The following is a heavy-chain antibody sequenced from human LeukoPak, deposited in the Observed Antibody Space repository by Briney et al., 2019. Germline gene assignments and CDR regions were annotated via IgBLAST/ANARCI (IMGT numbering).Heavy chain of an antibody. V-gene: IGHV4-59*01. CDR1: GGSISTYY. CDR3: ASCVAAVGTPWYFDL. CDR2: IYYSGST. Sequence: SETLSLTCTVSGGSISTYYWTWIRQPPGEGLEWIGYIYYSGSTNYNPSLKSRVTISLDTSKNNFSLKLSSVTAADTAVYYCASCVAAVGTPWYFDLWGRGTLVTVCS. D-gene: IGHD6-13*01. J-gene: IGHJ2*01.